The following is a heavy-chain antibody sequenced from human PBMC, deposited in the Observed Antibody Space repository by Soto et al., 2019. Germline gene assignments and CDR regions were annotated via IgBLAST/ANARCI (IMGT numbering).Heavy chain of an antibody. Sequence: GGSLRLSCAASGFTFSDFYMSWIRQAPGKGLEWVSYISSSGSTIYYADSVKGRFTISRDNAKNSLYLQMNSLRADDTAVYYCVRERGLSSFYGMDVWGQGTTVTVSS. J-gene: IGHJ6*02. CDR1: GFTFSDFY. CDR2: ISSSGSTI. D-gene: IGHD3-10*01. CDR3: VRERGLSSFYGMDV. V-gene: IGHV3-11*01.